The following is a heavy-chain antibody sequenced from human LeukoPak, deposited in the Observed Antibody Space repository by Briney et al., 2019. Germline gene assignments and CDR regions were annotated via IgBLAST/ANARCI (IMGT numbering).Heavy chain of an antibody. J-gene: IGHJ4*02. V-gene: IGHV3-7*03. CDR1: GITFSSLW. Sequence: GGSLRLSCAASGITFSSLWMSWFRQAPGKGLEWVADIKHDGSEEHYVASVKGRFTISRDNSKNTLYLQMNSLRAEDTAVYYCAKGGRGYSYGSLDYWGQGTLVTVSS. D-gene: IGHD5-18*01. CDR2: IKHDGSEE. CDR3: AKGGRGYSYGSLDY.